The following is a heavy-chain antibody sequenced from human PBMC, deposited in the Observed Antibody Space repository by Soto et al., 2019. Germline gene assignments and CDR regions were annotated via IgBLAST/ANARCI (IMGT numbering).Heavy chain of an antibody. CDR2: ISYDGSNK. D-gene: IGHD6-19*01. V-gene: IGHV3-30*18. J-gene: IGHJ6*02. Sequence: QVQLVESGGGVVQPGRSLRLSCAASGFTFSSYGMQWVRQAPGKGLEWVAVISYDGSNKYYADSVKGRFTISRDNSKNTLYLQMNSLRAEDTAVYYCAKDTTPFIAVAGSDYGMDVWGQGTTVTVSS. CDR3: AKDTTPFIAVAGSDYGMDV. CDR1: GFTFSSYG.